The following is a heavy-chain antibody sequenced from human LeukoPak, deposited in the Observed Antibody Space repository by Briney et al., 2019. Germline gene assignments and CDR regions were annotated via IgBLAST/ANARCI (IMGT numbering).Heavy chain of an antibody. J-gene: IGHJ4*02. V-gene: IGHV3-23*01. D-gene: IGHD3-16*01. CDR3: ARRRYDWGGDFAN. CDR1: GFAVSSYA. CDR2: IGGGGTL. Sequence: GGSLRLSCAASGFAVSSYAMGWVRQAPGKGLEWVSAIGGGGTLYYADSVKGRFSISRDISKNTLLLQMNSLRAEDTAVYYCARRRYDWGGDFANWGQGTLVTVSS.